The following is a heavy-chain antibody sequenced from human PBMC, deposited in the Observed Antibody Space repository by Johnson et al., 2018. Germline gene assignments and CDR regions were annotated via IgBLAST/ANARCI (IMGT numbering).Heavy chain of an antibody. CDR1: GLTFTDAW. Sequence: VQLVESGGGLVKPGGSLTLSCAASGLTFTDAWMTWVRQVSGKGLEWVGRIKSKTDGGTTDYAAPVEGRVTISRDVSRNTGCLQMSNLRTEVTAVYYCARDSGKYGESFDIWGQGTMVTVSS. D-gene: IGHD4-17*01. CDR3: ARDSGKYGESFDI. CDR2: IKSKTDGGTT. V-gene: IGHV3-15*01. J-gene: IGHJ3*02.